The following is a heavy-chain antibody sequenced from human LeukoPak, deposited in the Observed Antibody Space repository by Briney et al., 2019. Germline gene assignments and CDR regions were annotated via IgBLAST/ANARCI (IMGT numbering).Heavy chain of an antibody. CDR1: GFTLSSYA. J-gene: IGHJ4*02. CDR3: ARVGATTFDY. V-gene: IGHV4-39*07. Sequence: GSLRLSCAASGFTLSSYAMSWIRQPPGKGLEWIGSIYYSGSTYYNPSLKSRVTISVDTSKNQFSLKLSSVTAADTAVYYCARVGATTFDYWGQGTLVTVSS. CDR2: IYYSGST. D-gene: IGHD1-26*01.